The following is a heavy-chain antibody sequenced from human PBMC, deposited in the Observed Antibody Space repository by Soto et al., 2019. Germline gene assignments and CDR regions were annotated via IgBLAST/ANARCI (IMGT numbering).Heavy chain of an antibody. Sequence: EVQMLESGGGLAQPGGSLRLSCVASGFTFSSYAMSWVRQAPGKGLEWVSSISGSGGTTYYADSVLGRFSISRDNSKNTMYLQMDNLSAEDTAVYYCAKESSAFDFRIYWGQGTRVTVSS. CDR3: AKESSAFDFRIY. CDR1: GFTFSSYA. CDR2: ISGSGGTT. V-gene: IGHV3-23*01. D-gene: IGHD5-12*01. J-gene: IGHJ4*02.